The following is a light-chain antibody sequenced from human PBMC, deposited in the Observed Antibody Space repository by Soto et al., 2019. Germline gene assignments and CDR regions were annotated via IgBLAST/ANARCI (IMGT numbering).Light chain of an antibody. Sequence: EIVMTQSPATLSVSPGERATLSCRASQSVNNNYLAWYQQKPGQAPRLLIYAISTRATGIPARFSGSGSGTEFTLTFSSLQSEDFAFYYCQQYSSWPITFGQGTRLEIK. CDR3: QQYSSWPIT. V-gene: IGKV3-15*01. CDR2: AIS. J-gene: IGKJ5*01. CDR1: QSVNNN.